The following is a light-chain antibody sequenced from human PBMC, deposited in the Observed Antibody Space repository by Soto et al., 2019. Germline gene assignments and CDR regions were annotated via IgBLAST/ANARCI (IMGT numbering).Light chain of an antibody. CDR1: SSNIGSNT. CDR3: AAWDDSLNGGV. V-gene: IGLV1-44*01. CDR2: SNN. Sequence: QAVVTQPPSASGTPGQTVTISCSGSSSNIGSNTVNWYHQLPGTAPKLLIYSNNQRPSGVPDRFSGSKSGTSASLAISGLQSEDEADYYCAAWDDSLNGGVFGGGTKLTVL. J-gene: IGLJ3*02.